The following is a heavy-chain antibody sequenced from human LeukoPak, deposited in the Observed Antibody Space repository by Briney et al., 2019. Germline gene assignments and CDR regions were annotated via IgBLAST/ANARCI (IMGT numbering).Heavy chain of an antibody. D-gene: IGHD3-3*01. CDR3: ARVPPVLRFLEWLLYESYYYYGMDV. J-gene: IGHJ6*02. Sequence: ASVKVSCKASGYTFTGYYMHWVRQAPGQGLEWMGWISAYNGNTNYAQKLQGRVTMTTDTSTSTAYMELRSLRSDDTAVYYCARVPPVLRFLEWLLYESYYYYGMDVWGQGTTVTVSS. CDR1: GYTFTGYY. V-gene: IGHV1-18*04. CDR2: ISAYNGNT.